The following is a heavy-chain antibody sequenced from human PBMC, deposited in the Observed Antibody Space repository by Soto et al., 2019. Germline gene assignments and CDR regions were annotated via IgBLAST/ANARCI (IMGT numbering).Heavy chain of an antibody. CDR2: IYYSGST. CDR3: ARDGMGVDYYYYGMDV. Sequence: QVQLQESGPGLVKPSQTLSLTCTVSGGSISSGDYYWSWIRQPPGKGLEWIGYIYYSGSTYYNPSLKSRVTISVDTSKTQFSLKLSSVTAADTAVYYCARDGMGVDYYYYGMDVWGQGTKVTVSS. J-gene: IGHJ6*02. CDR1: GGSISSGDYY. D-gene: IGHD2-15*01. V-gene: IGHV4-30-4*01.